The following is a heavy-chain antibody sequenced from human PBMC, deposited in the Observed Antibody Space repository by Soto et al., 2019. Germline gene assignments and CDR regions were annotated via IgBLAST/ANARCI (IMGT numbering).Heavy chain of an antibody. CDR1: GDRLRIYA. CDR2: INAGYGNK. Sequence: SAEVGCTACGDRLRIYAMASVCQAPGQRLEWMGWINAGYGNKKSSQKFQDRVTISRDTSASTAYMELTSLRSEDTAVYYWARDTGDGTFDFWGQGTLVTVSS. V-gene: IGHV1-3*01. J-gene: IGHJ4*02. D-gene: IGHD7-27*01. CDR3: ARDTGDGTFDF.